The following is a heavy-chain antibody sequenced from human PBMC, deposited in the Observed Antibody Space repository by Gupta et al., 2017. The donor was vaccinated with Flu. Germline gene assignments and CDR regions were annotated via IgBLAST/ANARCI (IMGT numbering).Heavy chain of an antibody. J-gene: IGHJ6*03. CDR1: GFTFSSYG. CDR2: IASDGSHK. D-gene: IGHD2-2*01. Sequence: QMQLVESGGGVVQFGTSLRLSFAASGFTFSSYGMPWFRQAPRKGLEWVTDIASDGSHKDYADSVRGRFTISRDNSKNTLSLEMDSLRVEDTAVYYCAKDGPWTASCPYYCYYMDVWGKGTTVTVSS. CDR3: AKDGPWTASCPYYCYYMDV. V-gene: IGHV3-30*18.